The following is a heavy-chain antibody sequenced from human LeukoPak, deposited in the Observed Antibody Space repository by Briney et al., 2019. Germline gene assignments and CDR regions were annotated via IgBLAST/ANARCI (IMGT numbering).Heavy chain of an antibody. Sequence: GGSLTLSCVTSGFSFSTSAMNWVRQAPGKGLEWVSSISSSSSTIYYAASVKGRFTISRDNAKNSLYLQMNSLRAEDTAVYYCARRDLLRSLDYWGQGTLVTVSS. CDR2: ISSSSSTI. D-gene: IGHD3-3*01. CDR3: ARRDLLRSLDY. CDR1: GFSFSTSA. V-gene: IGHV3-48*01. J-gene: IGHJ4*02.